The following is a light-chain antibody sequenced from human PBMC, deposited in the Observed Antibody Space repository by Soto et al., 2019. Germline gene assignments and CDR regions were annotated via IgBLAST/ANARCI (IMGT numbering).Light chain of an antibody. J-gene: IGLJ3*02. V-gene: IGLV1-40*01. Sequence: QSVLTQPPSVSGAPGQRVTISCTGSSSNFGAGYDVHWYQQLPGTAPKLLIYGNSNRPSGVPDRFSGSKSGTSASLAISGLQSEDEADYYCAAWDDSLNGWVFGGGTKVTVL. CDR1: SSNFGAGYD. CDR3: AAWDDSLNGWV. CDR2: GNS.